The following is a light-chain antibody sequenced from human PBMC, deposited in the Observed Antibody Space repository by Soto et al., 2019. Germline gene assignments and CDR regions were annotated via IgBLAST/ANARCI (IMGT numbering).Light chain of an antibody. CDR1: SSNIGSGYD. CDR3: QSYDSSLSDWV. J-gene: IGLJ3*02. CDR2: GNT. Sequence: QSVLTQPPSVSGAPGQRVTISCTGSSSNIGSGYDVLWYQQLPGTAPKLLIYGNTNRPSGVPDRFSGSKSGTSASLAITGLQAEDEADYYCQSYDSSLSDWVFGGGTKLTVL. V-gene: IGLV1-40*01.